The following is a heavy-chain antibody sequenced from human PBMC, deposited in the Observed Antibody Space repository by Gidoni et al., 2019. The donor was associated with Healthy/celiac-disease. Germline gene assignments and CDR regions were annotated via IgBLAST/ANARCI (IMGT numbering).Heavy chain of an antibody. CDR1: GGSIRSYY. D-gene: IGHD2-2*01. Sequence: VQLQASGPGLVKPSETLSLTCTVAGGSIRSYYWSWIRQPPGKGLEWIGYIYSSGSTNYNPSLKSRVPISVETSTTQFSLQLSAVTAADTAVYYCASQGYCSSTSCSEAWFDPWGQGTLVTVSS. V-gene: IGHV4-59*01. J-gene: IGHJ5*02. CDR2: IYSSGST. CDR3: ASQGYCSSTSCSEAWFDP.